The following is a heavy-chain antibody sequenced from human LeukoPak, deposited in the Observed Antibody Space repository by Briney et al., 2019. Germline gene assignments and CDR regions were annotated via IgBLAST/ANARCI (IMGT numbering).Heavy chain of an antibody. CDR1: GFTFSNYA. V-gene: IGHV3-64D*09. CDR3: AREANSGYSSGDDAFDI. CDR2: ISGDGSST. Sequence: GGSLRLSCSASGFTFSNYAIHWVRQAPGKGLEFVSGISGDGSSTYYADSVKGRFTISRDNSEHTLSLQMSYLRAEDTAVYYCAREANSGYSSGDDAFDIWGQGTMVTVSS. J-gene: IGHJ3*02. D-gene: IGHD6-19*01.